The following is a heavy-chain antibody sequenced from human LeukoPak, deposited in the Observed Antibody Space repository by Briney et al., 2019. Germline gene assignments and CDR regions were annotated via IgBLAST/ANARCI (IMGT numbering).Heavy chain of an antibody. CDR2: ISGSGGST. Sequence: GGSLRLSCGASGFSFSSNAMSWVRQAPGKGLEWVSGISGSGGSTYYADSVKGRFTISRDNSKNTLYLQMNSLGAEDTAAYYCAKDLVDYYDRSGYWSFDYWGQGTLVTVSS. J-gene: IGHJ4*02. CDR1: GFSFSSNA. CDR3: AKDLVDYYDRSGYWSFDY. D-gene: IGHD3-22*01. V-gene: IGHV3-23*01.